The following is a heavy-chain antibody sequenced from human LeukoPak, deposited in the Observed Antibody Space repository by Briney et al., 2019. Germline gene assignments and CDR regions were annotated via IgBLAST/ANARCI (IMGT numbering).Heavy chain of an antibody. V-gene: IGHV5-51*01. CDR2: IYPGDSDT. CDR1: GYSFTSYW. CDR3: ARRREYSSSSGNWFDP. D-gene: IGHD6-6*01. J-gene: IGHJ5*02. Sequence: GESLKISCKGSGYSFTSYWIGWVRRMPGKGLEWMGIIYPGDSDTRYSPSFQGQVTISADKSISTAYLQWSSLKASDTAMYYCARRREYSSSSGNWFDPWGQGTLVTVSS.